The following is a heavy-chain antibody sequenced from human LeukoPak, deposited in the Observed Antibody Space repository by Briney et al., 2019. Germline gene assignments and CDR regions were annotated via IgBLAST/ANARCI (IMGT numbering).Heavy chain of an antibody. CDR2: ISSSGSAI. J-gene: IGHJ6*02. D-gene: IGHD2-2*02. CDR1: GFTFSNYE. CDR3: ASRLYAVTLDV. Sequence: GGSLRLSCAASGFTFSNYEMNWVRRAPGKGLEWVSYISSSGSAIFYADSVKGRFTISRDNAKNSLYLQMNSLRAEDTAVYYCASRLYAVTLDVWGQGTTVTVS. V-gene: IGHV3-48*03.